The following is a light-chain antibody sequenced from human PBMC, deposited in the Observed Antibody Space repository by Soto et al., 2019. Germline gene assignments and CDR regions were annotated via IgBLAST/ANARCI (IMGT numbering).Light chain of an antibody. V-gene: IGKV1-39*01. CDR1: QSISYY. CDR3: QQSYSTPWT. J-gene: IGKJ1*01. Sequence: DIQMTMSTSPLSAAVGDSVAITGRASQSISYYLNWYQQKPGRAPRLLIYTTSSLQSGVPSKFCGSASGTDFTLTISILQPEDFATYYWQQSYSTPWTFGQGTKVDIK. CDR2: TTS.